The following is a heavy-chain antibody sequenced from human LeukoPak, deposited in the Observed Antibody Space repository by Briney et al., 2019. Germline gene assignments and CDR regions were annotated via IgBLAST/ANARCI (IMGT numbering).Heavy chain of an antibody. Sequence: QPGGSLRLSCAASGFTFSYYVMHWVRQAPGKGLEWVTIISYDGSKKYYADYVKGRFTISRDNSKNTLYLQMNSLRAEDTAVYYCARNFRDGYNNSFDYWGQGTLVTVSS. D-gene: IGHD5-24*01. V-gene: IGHV3-30*03. J-gene: IGHJ4*02. CDR1: GFTFSYYV. CDR3: ARNFRDGYNNSFDY. CDR2: ISYDGSKK.